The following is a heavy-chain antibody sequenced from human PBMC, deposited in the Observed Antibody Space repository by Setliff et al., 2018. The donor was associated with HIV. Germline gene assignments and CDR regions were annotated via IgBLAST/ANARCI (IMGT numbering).Heavy chain of an antibody. CDR1: GFTFSAYA. J-gene: IGHJ4*02. V-gene: IGHV3-23*01. D-gene: IGHD3-3*01. CDR3: AKAWGSGYPSFESALMFDV. Sequence: GGSLRLSCAASGFTFSAYAMTWVRRAPGRGLEWVSATTSNGRTTDYAESVRGRFTLSRDNSGNTLYLQMTSLRAEGTAIYYCAKAWGSGYPSFESALMFDVWGQGTLVTVSS. CDR2: TTSNGRTT.